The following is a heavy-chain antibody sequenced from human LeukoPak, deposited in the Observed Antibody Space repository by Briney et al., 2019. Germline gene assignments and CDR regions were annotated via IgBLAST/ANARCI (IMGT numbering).Heavy chain of an antibody. CDR3: ARGVGFGEFTTNDDDY. D-gene: IGHD3-10*01. CDR1: GYTFSGYY. V-gene: IGHV1-8*02. CDR2: MNPNNGNT. J-gene: IGHJ4*02. Sequence: ASVKVSCKASGYTFSGYYIHWVRQAPGQGLEWMGWMNPNNGNTGYAQKFQGRVTMTRNTSIRTAYMELSSLRSEDTAVYYCARGVGFGEFTTNDDDYWGQGTLVTVSS.